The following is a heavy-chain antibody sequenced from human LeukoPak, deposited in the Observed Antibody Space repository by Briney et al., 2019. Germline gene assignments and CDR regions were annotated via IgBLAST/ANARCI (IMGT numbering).Heavy chain of an antibody. CDR2: IYYSGST. D-gene: IGHD7-27*01. V-gene: IGHV4-59*08. J-gene: IGHJ4*02. Sequence: PSETLSLTCTVSGGSVSSYYLSWIRQPPGKGLEWIGYIYYSGSTNYSPSLKSRVTISVDTSRNQFSLKLSSVTAADTAVYYCARGWGYFDSWGQGTLVTVSS. CDR1: GGSVSSYY. CDR3: ARGWGYFDS.